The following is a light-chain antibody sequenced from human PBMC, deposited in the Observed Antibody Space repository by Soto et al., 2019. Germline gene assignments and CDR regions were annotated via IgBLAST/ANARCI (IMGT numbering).Light chain of an antibody. CDR2: WAS. CDR3: QQYHSAPQS. Sequence: DIVMTQSPDSLAVSLGERATINCKSSQSVLYSPNNKNYLAWYQQKPGQPPKLLIYWASTRESGVPDRFSGSRSGRDFTLTISSLQAEDVAFYYCQQYHSAPQSFGQGTKVEIK. J-gene: IGKJ1*01. V-gene: IGKV4-1*01. CDR1: QSVLYSPNNKNY.